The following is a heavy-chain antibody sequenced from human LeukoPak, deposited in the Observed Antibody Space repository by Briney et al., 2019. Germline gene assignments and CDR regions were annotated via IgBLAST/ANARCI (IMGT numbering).Heavy chain of an antibody. Sequence: GGSLRLSCAASGFTISTYGMSWVRQAPGKGLEWVSTISGSADSVKGRFTISRDNSKNTMYLQMNSLRAEDTAVYYCAKGGFCSGGSCYDGLFFDNWGQGTLVTVSS. V-gene: IGHV3-23*01. D-gene: IGHD2-15*01. CDR2: ISGSA. CDR3: AKGGFCSGGSCYDGLFFDN. J-gene: IGHJ4*02. CDR1: GFTISTYG.